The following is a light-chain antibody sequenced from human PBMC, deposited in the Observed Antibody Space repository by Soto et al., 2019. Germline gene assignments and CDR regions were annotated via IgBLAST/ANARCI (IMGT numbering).Light chain of an antibody. V-gene: IGKV3-15*01. Sequence: ERVMTQSPVTLSVAPGERATLSCRASQDVSSNLAWYQQKPGQAPSLLIYGASTRATGTPARFSGSGSGTEFTLTISSLQSEDYAVYFCQQYIRWPLTFGGGTKVDIK. J-gene: IGKJ4*01. CDR3: QQYIRWPLT. CDR1: QDVSSN. CDR2: GAS.